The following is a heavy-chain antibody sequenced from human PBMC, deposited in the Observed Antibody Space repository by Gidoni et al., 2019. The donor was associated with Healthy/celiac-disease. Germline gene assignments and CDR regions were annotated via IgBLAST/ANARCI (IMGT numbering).Heavy chain of an antibody. J-gene: IGHJ4*02. CDR2: ISAYNGNT. CDR1: GYTFTSYG. CDR3: ARDHRSLAVTTLGVHWSY. D-gene: IGHD4-17*01. Sequence: QVQLVQSGAEVKKPGASVKVSCKASGYTFTSYGISWVRQAPGQGLEWMGWISAYNGNTNYAQKLQGRVTMTTDTSTSTAYMELRSLRSDDTAVYYCARDHRSLAVTTLGVHWSYWGQGTLVTVSS. V-gene: IGHV1-18*04.